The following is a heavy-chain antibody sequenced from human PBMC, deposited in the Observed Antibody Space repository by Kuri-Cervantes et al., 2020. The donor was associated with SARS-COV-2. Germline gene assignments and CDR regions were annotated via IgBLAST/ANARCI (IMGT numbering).Heavy chain of an antibody. J-gene: IGHJ6*03. D-gene: IGHD4-23*01. CDR1: GFTYSDYY. Sequence: GESLKISCAASGFTYSDYYMNWVRQAPGKGLEWLGFIRNRANCGTTELTTSVKGRDDSKSITYLQMNSLRAEDTTVFYCANCGGKGYYYYYYMDVWGKGTTVTVSS. CDR3: ANCGGKGYYYYYYMDV. CDR2: IRNRANCGTT. V-gene: IGHV3-71*03.